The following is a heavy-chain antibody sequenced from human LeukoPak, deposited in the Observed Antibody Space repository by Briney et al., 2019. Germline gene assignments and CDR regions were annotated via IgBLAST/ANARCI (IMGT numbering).Heavy chain of an antibody. D-gene: IGHD2-2*01. CDR1: GGSISSYY. V-gene: IGHV4-59*06. J-gene: IGHJ5*02. Sequence: SETLSLTCTVSGGSISSYYWSWIRQPPGKGLEWIGYIYYSGSTYYNPSLKSRVTISVDTSKNQFSLKLSSVTAADTAVYYCARNPSSIVVVPAAWFDPWGQGTLVTVSS. CDR2: IYYSGST. CDR3: ARNPSSIVVVPAAWFDP.